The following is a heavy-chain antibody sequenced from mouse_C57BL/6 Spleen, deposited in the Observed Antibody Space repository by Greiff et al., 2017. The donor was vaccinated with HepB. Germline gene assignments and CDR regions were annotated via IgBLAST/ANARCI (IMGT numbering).Heavy chain of an antibody. D-gene: IGHD1-1*01. CDR1: GFTFSSYA. Sequence: EVKLVESGEGLVKPGGSLKLSCAASGFTFSSYAMSWVRQTPEKRLEWVAYISSGGDYIYYADTVKGRFTISRDNARNTLYLQMSSLKSEDTAMYYCTRDITTVHWYFDVWGTGTTVTVSS. CDR2: ISSGGDYI. V-gene: IGHV5-9-1*02. J-gene: IGHJ1*03. CDR3: TRDITTVHWYFDV.